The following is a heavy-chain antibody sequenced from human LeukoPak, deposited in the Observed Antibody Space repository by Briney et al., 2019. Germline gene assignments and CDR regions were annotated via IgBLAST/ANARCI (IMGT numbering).Heavy chain of an antibody. CDR2: INSDGSST. CDR3: AREGATDWYFHL. J-gene: IGHJ2*01. Sequence: PGGSLRLSCAASGFTFSSYWMHWVRQAPGKGLVWVSRINSDGSSTSYADSVKGRFTISRDNAKNTLYLQMSSLRAEDTAVYYYAREGATDWYFHLWGRGTLVTVSS. CDR1: GFTFSSYW. V-gene: IGHV3-74*01. D-gene: IGHD5-12*01.